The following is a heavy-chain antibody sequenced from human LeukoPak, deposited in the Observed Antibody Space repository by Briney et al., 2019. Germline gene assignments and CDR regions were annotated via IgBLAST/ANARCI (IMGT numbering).Heavy chain of an antibody. Sequence: PSQTLSLTCTVSGGSISSGSYYWSWIRQPAGKGLEWIGRIYTSGSTNYNPSLKSRVTISVDTSKNQFSLKLSSVTAADTAVYYCAGANLGWARFGELLYTGDWFDPWGQGTLVTVSS. D-gene: IGHD3-10*01. CDR1: GGSISSGSYY. V-gene: IGHV4-61*02. CDR3: AGANLGWARFGELLYTGDWFDP. CDR2: IYTSGST. J-gene: IGHJ5*02.